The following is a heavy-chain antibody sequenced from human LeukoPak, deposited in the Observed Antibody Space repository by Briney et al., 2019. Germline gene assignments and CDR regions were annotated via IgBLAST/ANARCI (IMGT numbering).Heavy chain of an antibody. Sequence: ASVKVSCKASGYTFTSYYMHWVRQAPGQGLEWMGIINPSGGSTSYAQKFQGRVTMTTDTSTSTAYMELRSLRSDDTAVYYCARDHGIIGATPNWFDPWGQGTLVIVSS. D-gene: IGHD1-20*01. CDR2: INPSGGST. CDR1: GYTFTSYY. CDR3: ARDHGIIGATPNWFDP. J-gene: IGHJ5*02. V-gene: IGHV1-46*01.